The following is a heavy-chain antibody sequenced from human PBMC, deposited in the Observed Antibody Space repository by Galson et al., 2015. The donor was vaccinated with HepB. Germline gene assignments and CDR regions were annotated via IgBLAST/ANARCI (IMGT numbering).Heavy chain of an antibody. CDR3: ARDLLGYCSSTSCYTDYYYYYYGMDV. CDR1: GYTFTGYY. Sequence: SVKVSCKASGYTFTGYYMHWVRQAPGQGLEWMGWINPNSGGTNYAQKFQGRVTMTRDTSISTAYMELSRLRSDDTAVYYCARDLLGYCSSTSCYTDYYYYYYGMDVWGQGTTVTVSS. V-gene: IGHV1-2*02. CDR2: INPNSGGT. D-gene: IGHD2-2*02. J-gene: IGHJ6*02.